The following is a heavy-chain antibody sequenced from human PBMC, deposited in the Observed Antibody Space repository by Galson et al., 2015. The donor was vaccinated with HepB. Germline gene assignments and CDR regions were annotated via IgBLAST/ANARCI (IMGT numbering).Heavy chain of an antibody. CDR2: IKQVGGEQ. V-gene: IGHV3-7*03. CDR3: ARGDGSIWYSY. CDR1: GFTFSSYG. J-gene: IGHJ4*02. Sequence: SLRLSCAASGFTFSSYGMNWVRQAPGKGLEWVAGIKQVGGEQYYVDSVKGRFTISRDNAKNSLDLQMNGLRADDTAVYYCARGDGSIWYSYWGQGILVTVSS. D-gene: IGHD6-13*01.